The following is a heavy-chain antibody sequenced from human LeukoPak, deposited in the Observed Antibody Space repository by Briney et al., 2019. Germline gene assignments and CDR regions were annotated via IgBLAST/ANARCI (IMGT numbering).Heavy chain of an antibody. CDR2: ISGSGGNT. J-gene: IGHJ4*02. CDR3: ARGGWLGKPQRVDY. CDR1: GFTFSSYA. V-gene: IGHV3-23*01. Sequence: PGGSLRLSCAASGFTFSSYAMSWVRQAPGKGLEWVSIISGSGGNTYNADSVKGRFTISRDNSKNTRYLQMNSLRAEDTAVYYCARGGWLGKPQRVDYWGQGTLITVSS. D-gene: IGHD6-19*01.